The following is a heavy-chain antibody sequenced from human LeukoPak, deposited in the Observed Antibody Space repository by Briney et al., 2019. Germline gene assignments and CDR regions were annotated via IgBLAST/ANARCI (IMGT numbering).Heavy chain of an antibody. D-gene: IGHD3-10*01. CDR1: GGTFSSYA. CDR3: VRDGEGVAISVNYWFAP. V-gene: IGHV1-69*13. Sequence: SVKVSCKASGGTFSSYAISWVRQAPGQGLEWMGGIIPIFGTANYAQKFQGRVTITADESTSTAYMELSSLRSEDTAVYYCVRDGEGVAISVNYWFAPWGQGTLVTVSS. CDR2: IIPIFGTA. J-gene: IGHJ5*02.